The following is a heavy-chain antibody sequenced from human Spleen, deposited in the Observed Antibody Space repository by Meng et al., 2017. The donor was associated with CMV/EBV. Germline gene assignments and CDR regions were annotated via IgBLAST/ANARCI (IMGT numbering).Heavy chain of an antibody. Sequence: ASVKVSCKASGYTFTNYDINWVCQATGQGLEWMGWMMGWMNPNSGNTGYARKFQGRVTISADESTSTVYMELGNLRSEDTAVYYCATEGKVTLMNYFDPWGQGTQVTVSS. CDR2: MNPNSGNT. CDR3: ATEGKVTLMNYFDP. CDR1: GYTFTNYD. J-gene: IGHJ5*02. V-gene: IGHV1-8*03. D-gene: IGHD4-23*01.